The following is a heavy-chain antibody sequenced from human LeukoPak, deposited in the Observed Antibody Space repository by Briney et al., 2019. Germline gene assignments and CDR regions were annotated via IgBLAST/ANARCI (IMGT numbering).Heavy chain of an antibody. J-gene: IGHJ5*02. D-gene: IGHD2-21*01. Sequence: GGSLRLSCVASGFTFSDHWMNWVRQAPGKGLEWVANIKLDGSEKNYVDSVKGRFTISRDNVKNSLHLQMNSLRVEDTAVYYCARGLSKGDSRYNWFGPWGQGTLVTVSS. CDR1: GFTFSDHW. CDR2: IKLDGSEK. CDR3: ARGLSKGDSRYNWFGP. V-gene: IGHV3-7*04.